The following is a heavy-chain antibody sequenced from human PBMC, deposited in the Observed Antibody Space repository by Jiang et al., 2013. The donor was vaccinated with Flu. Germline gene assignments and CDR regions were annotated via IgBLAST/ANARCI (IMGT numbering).Heavy chain of an antibody. Sequence: GAEVKKPGSSVKVSCKASGGTFSSYAISWVRQAPGQGLEWMGGIIPIFGTANYAQKFQGRVTITADESTSTAYMELSSLRSEDTAVYYCARGRYCSSTSCYKSGYDYYGMDVWGQGTTVTVSS. CDR1: GGTFSSYA. V-gene: IGHV1-69*01. CDR2: IIPIFGTA. D-gene: IGHD2-2*02. CDR3: ARGRYCSSTSCYKSGYDYYGMDV. J-gene: IGHJ6*02.